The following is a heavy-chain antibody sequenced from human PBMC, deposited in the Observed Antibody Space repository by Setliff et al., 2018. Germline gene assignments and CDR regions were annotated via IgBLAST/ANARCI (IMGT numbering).Heavy chain of an antibody. CDR3: ARCGNSGWSGGYYFDY. CDR1: GFTVSSNY. CDR2: IYSGGST. Sequence: PGGSLRLSCAASGFTVSSNYMSWVRQAPGKGLEWVSVIYSGGSTYYADSVKGRFTISRDNSKNTLYLQMNSLGAEDTAVYYCARCGNSGWSGGYYFDYWGQGTLVTVSS. J-gene: IGHJ4*02. D-gene: IGHD6-19*01. V-gene: IGHV3-66*01.